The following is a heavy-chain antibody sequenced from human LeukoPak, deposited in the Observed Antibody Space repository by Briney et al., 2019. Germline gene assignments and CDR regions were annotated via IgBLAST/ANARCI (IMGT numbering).Heavy chain of an antibody. CDR1: GFTVSSNY. CDR2: IYNADTT. Sequence: PGGSLRLSCAASGFTVSSNYMSWVRQAPGKGLEWVSIIYNADTTYYADSVKGRFTISRDNSENSLYLQMNSLRTEDTAVYYCVRDGSSWGNFDYWGQGTLVSVSS. J-gene: IGHJ4*02. CDR3: VRDGSSWGNFDY. D-gene: IGHD7-27*01. V-gene: IGHV3-66*01.